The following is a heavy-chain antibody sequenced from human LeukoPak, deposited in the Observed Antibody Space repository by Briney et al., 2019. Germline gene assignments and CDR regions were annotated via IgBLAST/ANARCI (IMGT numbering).Heavy chain of an antibody. D-gene: IGHD2-8*01. J-gene: IGHJ4*02. CDR3: ARGIGVTGLTAAY. CDR1: GFTFSSYS. V-gene: IGHV3-21*04. CDR2: ISSSSSYI. Sequence: PGGSLRLSCAASGFTFSSYSMNWVRQAPGKGLEWVSSISSSSSYIYYADSVKGRFTISRDNAKNSLYLQMNSLRVEDTAVYYCARGIGVTGLTAAYWGQGTLVTVSS.